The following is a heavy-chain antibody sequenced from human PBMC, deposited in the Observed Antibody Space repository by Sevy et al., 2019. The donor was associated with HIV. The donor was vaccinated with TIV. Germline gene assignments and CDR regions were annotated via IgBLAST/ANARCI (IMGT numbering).Heavy chain of an antibody. J-gene: IGHJ5*02. D-gene: IGHD2-2*01. V-gene: IGHV1-24*01. Sequence: ASVKVSCKVSGYSLTKLAIHWVRQAPGKGLEWMGHLAPQYGETLYAQRFQGRLTMANGTSPDTAFMELSSLTSEDTAKYYCTAVGLRYFSGSSSYQGDWFDPWGQGTLVTVSS. CDR1: GYSLTKLA. CDR3: TAVGLRYFSGSSSYQGDWFDP. CDR2: LAPQYGET.